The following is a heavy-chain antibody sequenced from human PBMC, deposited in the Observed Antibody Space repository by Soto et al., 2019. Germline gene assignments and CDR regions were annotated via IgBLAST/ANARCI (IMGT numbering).Heavy chain of an antibody. D-gene: IGHD3-10*01. CDR2: IYSGSST. J-gene: IGHJ4*02. V-gene: IGHV3-66*01. CDR3: GRDVAMVRGLAGRDFVS. Sequence: EVQLVESGGGLVQPGGSLRLSCAASGFTVSSNYMSWVRQAPGKGLEWVSVIYSGSSTYYADSVNGRFTISRDNSKKTIYSPVSGPGGEARAVFECGRDVAMVRGLAGRDFVSLGQGTLVTVSS. CDR1: GFTVSSNY.